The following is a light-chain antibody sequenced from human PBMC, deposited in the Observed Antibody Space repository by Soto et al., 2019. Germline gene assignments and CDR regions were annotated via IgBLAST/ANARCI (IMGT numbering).Light chain of an antibody. CDR1: QSVPSNF. Sequence: EIALTQSPGTLSLSPGERATLSCRASQSVPSNFLAWYQQKPGQAPILLIYGVSRRATGIPDRFSVSGSWKDFTRTISILEPEDFALYYCQQYDSSWTFGQGTKVEIK. CDR2: GVS. V-gene: IGKV3-20*01. CDR3: QQYDSSWT. J-gene: IGKJ1*01.